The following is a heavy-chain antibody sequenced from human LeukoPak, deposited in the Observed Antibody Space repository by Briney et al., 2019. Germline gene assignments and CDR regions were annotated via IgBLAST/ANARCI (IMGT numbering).Heavy chain of an antibody. CDR2: ISGSGGST. CDR3: ARPPYYLYDSSGYFGY. V-gene: IGHV3-23*01. Sequence: GGSLRLSCAASGFTFSSYAMSWVRQAPGKGLEWVSAISGSGGSTYYADSVKGRFTISRDNAKNSLYLQMNSLRAEDTAVYYCARPPYYLYDSSGYFGYWGQGTLVTVSS. CDR1: GFTFSSYA. D-gene: IGHD3-22*01. J-gene: IGHJ4*02.